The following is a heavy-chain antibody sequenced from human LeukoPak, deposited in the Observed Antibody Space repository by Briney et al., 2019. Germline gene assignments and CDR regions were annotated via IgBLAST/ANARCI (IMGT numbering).Heavy chain of an antibody. D-gene: IGHD1-26*01. CDR3: AREGLNSGSYWGYFDY. CDR2: ISSSSSYI. V-gene: IGHV3-21*01. J-gene: IGHJ4*02. CDR1: GFTFSSYS. Sequence: PGGSLRLSCAASGFTFSSYSMNWVRQAPGKGLEWVSSISSSSSYIYYADSVKGRFTISRDNAKNSLYLQMNSLRAEDTAVYYCAREGLNSGSYWGYFDYWGQGTLVTVSS.